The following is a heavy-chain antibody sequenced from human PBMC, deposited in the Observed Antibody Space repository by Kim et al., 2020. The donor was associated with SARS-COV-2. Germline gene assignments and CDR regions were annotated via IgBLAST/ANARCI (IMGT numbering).Heavy chain of an antibody. CDR1: GFTFSSYG. J-gene: IGHJ6*01. Sequence: GGSLRLSCAASGFTFSSYGMHWVRQAPGKGLEWVAVISYDGSNKYYADSVKGLFTISRDNSKNTLYLQMNSLRAEDTAVYYCAKTSIVLRDYYYGMDVWG. V-gene: IGHV3-30*18. D-gene: IGHD2-8*01. CDR3: AKTSIVLRDYYYGMDV. CDR2: ISYDGSNK.